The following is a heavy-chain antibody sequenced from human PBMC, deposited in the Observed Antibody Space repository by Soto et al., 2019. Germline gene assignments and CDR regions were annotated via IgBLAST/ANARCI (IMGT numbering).Heavy chain of an antibody. J-gene: IGHJ5*02. CDR1: GYTFTSYG. V-gene: IGHV1-18*01. D-gene: IGHD3-22*01. CDR2: ISAYNGNT. Sequence: ASVKVLCKASGYTFTSYGISWVRQAPGQGLEWMGWISAYNGNTNYAQKLQGRVTMTTDTSTSTAYMELRSLRSDDTAVYYCASHTYYYDSSGYFWFDPWGQGTLVTVSS. CDR3: ASHTYYYDSSGYFWFDP.